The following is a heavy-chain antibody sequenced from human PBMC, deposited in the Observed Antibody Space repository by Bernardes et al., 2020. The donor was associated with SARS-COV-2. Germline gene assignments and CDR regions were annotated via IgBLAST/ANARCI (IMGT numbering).Heavy chain of an antibody. CDR3: ARAYPQTFDY. V-gene: IGHV1-46*01. CDR2: INPSGDYT. CDR1: GFTFTSYY. J-gene: IGHJ4*02. Sequence: ASMKVSCKASGFTFTSYYMHWVRQAPGQGLEWMGIINPSGDYTSYAQKFQGRVTMTRDTSTTTVYMELSSLRSEDTAVYYCARAYPQTFDYWGQGTLVTVSS. D-gene: IGHD2-2*02.